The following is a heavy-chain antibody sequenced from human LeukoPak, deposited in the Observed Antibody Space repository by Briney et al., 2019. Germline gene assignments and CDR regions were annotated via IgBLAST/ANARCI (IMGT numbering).Heavy chain of an antibody. CDR1: GFTFSSYG. J-gene: IGHJ4*02. CDR3: ARDSAAYSSSYFAY. CDR2: IGGDGGST. Sequence: PGGSLRLSCAASGFTFSSYGMSWVRQAPGKGLEWVSAIGGDGGSTYYADSVKGRFTISRDNSKNTLYLHMNSLRAEDTALYYCARDSAAYSSSYFAYWGQGTLVTVSS. D-gene: IGHD6-13*01. V-gene: IGHV3-23*01.